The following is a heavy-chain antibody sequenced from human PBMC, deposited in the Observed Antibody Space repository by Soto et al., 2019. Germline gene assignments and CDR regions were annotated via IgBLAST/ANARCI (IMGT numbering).Heavy chain of an antibody. V-gene: IGHV3-30*18. CDR3: AKDPPVLRYFDWLLLKAYYFDY. CDR2: ISYDGSNK. CDR1: GFTFSSYG. D-gene: IGHD3-9*01. Sequence: QVQLVESGGGVVQPGRSLRLSCAASGFTFSSYGMHWVRQAPGKGLEWVAVISYDGSNKYYADSVKGRFTISRDNSKNTLYLQMNSLRAEDTAVYYCAKDPPVLRYFDWLLLKAYYFDYWGQGTLVTVSS. J-gene: IGHJ4*02.